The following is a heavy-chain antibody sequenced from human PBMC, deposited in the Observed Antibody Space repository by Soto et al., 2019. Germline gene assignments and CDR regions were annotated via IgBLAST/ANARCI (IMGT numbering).Heavy chain of an antibody. J-gene: IGHJ4*02. V-gene: IGHV4-30-4*06. CDR3: PADDGVCSGDAYFAF. CDR2: IYYSGST. Sequence: HPGEGLEWIGYIYYSGSTYYNPSLKSRVTISVDTSKNQFSLKLSSVTAADTAVFFFPADDGVCSGDAYFAFWGQGTPVTVSS. D-gene: IGHD5-12*01.